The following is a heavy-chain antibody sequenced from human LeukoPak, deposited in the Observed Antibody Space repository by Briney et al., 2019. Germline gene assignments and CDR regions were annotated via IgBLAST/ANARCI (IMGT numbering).Heavy chain of an antibody. V-gene: IGHV1-69*05. CDR1: GYTFTSYY. CDR2: IIPIFGTA. J-gene: IGHJ6*03. Sequence: SVKVSCKASGYTFTSYYMHWVRQAPGQGLEWMGGIIPIFGTANYAQKFQGRVTITTDESTSAAYMELSSLRSEDTAVYYCARAHCSSTSCYTGYYYMDVWGKGTTVTVSS. CDR3: ARAHCSSTSCYTGYYYMDV. D-gene: IGHD2-2*02.